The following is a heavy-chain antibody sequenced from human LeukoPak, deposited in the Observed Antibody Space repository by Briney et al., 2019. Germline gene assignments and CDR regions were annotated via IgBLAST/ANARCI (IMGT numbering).Heavy chain of an antibody. J-gene: IGHJ4*02. CDR2: IALDVSSK. D-gene: IGHD6-19*01. Sequence: GGSLRLSCAASGFTFSHHHIHWVRQAPGKGLEWVTVIALDVSSKIYADSVKGRFTISRDNSKNTVSLQMNSLGVEDTAVYYCARDQGDDSGWFFDYWGQGARVIVSS. CDR3: ARDQGDDSGWFFDY. CDR1: GFTFSHHH. V-gene: IGHV3-30*03.